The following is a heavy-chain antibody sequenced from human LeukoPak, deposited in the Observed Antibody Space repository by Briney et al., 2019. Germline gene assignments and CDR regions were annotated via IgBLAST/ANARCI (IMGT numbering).Heavy chain of an antibody. CDR2: ISYDGSNK. CDR3: ARDRVVGATTVHYYFDY. Sequence: GRSLRLSCAASGFTFSSYGMHWVRQAPGKGLEWVAVISYDGSNKYYADSVKGRFTISRDNSKNTLYLQMNSLRSEDTAVYYCARDRVVGATTVHYYFDYWGQGTLVTVSS. D-gene: IGHD1-26*01. V-gene: IGHV3-30*03. CDR1: GFTFSSYG. J-gene: IGHJ4*02.